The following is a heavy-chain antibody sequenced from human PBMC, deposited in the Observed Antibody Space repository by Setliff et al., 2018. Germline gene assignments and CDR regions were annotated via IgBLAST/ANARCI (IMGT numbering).Heavy chain of an antibody. CDR1: GFTFSSYG. V-gene: IGHV3-30*02. CDR2: IRYDGSNK. J-gene: IGHJ4*02. Sequence: GGSLRLSCAASGFTFSSYGMHWVRQAPGKGLEWVAFIRYDGSNKYYADSVKGRFTISRDNSKNTLYLQMNSLRAEDTAVYYCAKEGGKTYYYDSSGVDFDYWGQGTLVTRLL. D-gene: IGHD3-22*01. CDR3: AKEGGKTYYYDSSGVDFDY.